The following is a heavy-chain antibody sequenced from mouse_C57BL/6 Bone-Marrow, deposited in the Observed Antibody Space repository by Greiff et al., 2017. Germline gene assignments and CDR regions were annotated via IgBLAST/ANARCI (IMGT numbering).Heavy chain of an antibody. V-gene: IGHV1-55*01. D-gene: IGHD2-3*01. J-gene: IGHJ3*01. CDR2: IYPGSGST. CDR3: ARSWGVRWFFAY. CDR1: GYTFTSYW. Sequence: QVQLQQSGAELVKPGASVKMSCKASGYTFTSYWITWVKQRPGQGLEWIGDIYPGSGSTNYNEKFKSKATLTVDTSSITAYMQLSSLTSEDSAVYYCARSWGVRWFFAYWGQGTLVTVSA.